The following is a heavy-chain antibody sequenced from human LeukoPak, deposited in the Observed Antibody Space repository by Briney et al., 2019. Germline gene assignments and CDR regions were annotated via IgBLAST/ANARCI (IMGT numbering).Heavy chain of an antibody. CDR3: ARMKYSSSSLFDY. CDR1: GYTFTGYY. Sequence: GASVKVSCKASGYTFTGYYMHWGRQAPGQGLEWMGWINPNSGGTNYAEKFQGRVTMTRDTYISTAYMELSRLRSDDTAVYYCARMKYSSSSLFDYWGQGTLVIVSA. D-gene: IGHD6-6*01. J-gene: IGHJ4*02. CDR2: INPNSGGT. V-gene: IGHV1-2*02.